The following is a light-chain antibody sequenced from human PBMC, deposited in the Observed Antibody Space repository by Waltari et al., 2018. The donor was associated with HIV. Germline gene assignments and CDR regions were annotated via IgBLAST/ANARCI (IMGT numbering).Light chain of an antibody. V-gene: IGKV3-20*01. CDR1: QGVSSDY. CDR3: QQYSTSPFT. CDR2: GAS. J-gene: IGKJ5*01. Sequence: NVLTQSPGTLSLSPGDTATLSCRASQGVSSDYMAWYQQRPGQAPRLLIYGASSRAAGIPDRFLGSGSGTDFTLTISRLEPEDFAVYYCQQYSTSPFTLGQGTRLEIK.